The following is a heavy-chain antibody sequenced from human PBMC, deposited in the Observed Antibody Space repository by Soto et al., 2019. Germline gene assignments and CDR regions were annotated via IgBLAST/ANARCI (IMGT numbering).Heavy chain of an antibody. CDR1: GEYISSYS. V-gene: IGHV4-59*01. D-gene: IGHD5-12*01. J-gene: IGHJ4*02. CDR3: AREGNLGRWLQPLDY. CDR2: IHYNGNT. Sequence: SETLSLTCTVSGEYISSYSWSWIRKHPGKGLEWIGNIHYNGNTKYNPSLKSRVTMSVDTSKNQFSLKLISVTAADTAVYYCAREGNLGRWLQPLDYWGQGTLVTVS.